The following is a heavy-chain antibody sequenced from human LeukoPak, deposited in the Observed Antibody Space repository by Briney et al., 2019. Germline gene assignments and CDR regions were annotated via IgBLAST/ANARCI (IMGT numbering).Heavy chain of an antibody. CDR3: ARRGQLLLNYYYYYMDV. CDR2: ISSSSNYI. CDR1: GFTFSTYS. J-gene: IGHJ6*03. D-gene: IGHD3-10*01. Sequence: GGSLRLSCAASGFTFSTYSMNWVRQAPGKGLEWVSSISSSSNYIYYADSVKGRFTISRDNAKNSLYLQMNSLRAEDTAVYYCARRGQLLLNYYYYYMDVWGKGTTVTVSS. V-gene: IGHV3-21*01.